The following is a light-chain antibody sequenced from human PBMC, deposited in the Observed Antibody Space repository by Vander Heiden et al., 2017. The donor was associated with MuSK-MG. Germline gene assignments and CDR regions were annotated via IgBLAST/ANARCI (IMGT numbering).Light chain of an antibody. V-gene: IGKV2-28*01. CDR3: MQALQTPIT. CDR1: QSLLHSNGYNY. Sequence: DLVMTQSPLSLPVPPGDPASISCRSSQSLLHSNGYNYLDWYLQKPGQSPQRQIDLGSNQASGVPDKFSGSGSGTDCTLNISKVEAENVGVYYCMQALQTPITFGQGTRLEMK. J-gene: IGKJ5*01. CDR2: LGS.